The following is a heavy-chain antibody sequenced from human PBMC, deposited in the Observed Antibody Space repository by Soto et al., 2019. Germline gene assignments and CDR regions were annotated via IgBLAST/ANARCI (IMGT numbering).Heavy chain of an antibody. CDR3: ARKSNYYGSGSYYFDAFDI. D-gene: IGHD3-10*01. Sequence: GGSLRLSCAASGFTVSSNYMSWVRQAQGKGLEWVSVIYSGGSTYYADSVKGRFTISRDNSNNTLYLQMNSLRAEDTSVYYCARKSNYYGSGSYYFDAFDIWGQGTMVTVSS. CDR1: GFTVSSNY. V-gene: IGHV3-53*01. J-gene: IGHJ3*02. CDR2: IYSGGST.